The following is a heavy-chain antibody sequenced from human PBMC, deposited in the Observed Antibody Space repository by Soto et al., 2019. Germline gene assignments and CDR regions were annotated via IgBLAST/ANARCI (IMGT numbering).Heavy chain of an antibody. J-gene: IGHJ3*02. CDR1: GGFVSSGSYY. CDR3: ARVERGTATTVVDAFDI. D-gene: IGHD1-1*01. V-gene: IGHV4-34*01. CDR2: MSHSGGT. Sequence: QVQLQQWGAGLLKPSETLSLTCAVYGGFVSSGSYYWSWIRQPPGKGLEWIGEMSHSGGTHFNPPLKSRATISVATAKNQFSPKMSSVTAADTALYYCARVERGTATTVVDAFDIWGPGTMVTVSS.